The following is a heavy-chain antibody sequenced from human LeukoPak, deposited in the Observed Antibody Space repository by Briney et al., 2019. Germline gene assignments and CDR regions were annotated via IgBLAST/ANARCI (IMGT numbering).Heavy chain of an antibody. V-gene: IGHV3-30*02. D-gene: IGHD5-24*01. Sequence: GGSLRLSCAGSGFSFSSYGMHWVRQAPGKGLEWMAFIRSDGSNKYYADSVKGRFTISRDNSKNTLYLQMNSLRAEDTAVYYCAKDQYVEMTNPDYWGQGTLVTVSS. CDR1: GFSFSSYG. J-gene: IGHJ4*02. CDR2: IRSDGSNK. CDR3: AKDQYVEMTNPDY.